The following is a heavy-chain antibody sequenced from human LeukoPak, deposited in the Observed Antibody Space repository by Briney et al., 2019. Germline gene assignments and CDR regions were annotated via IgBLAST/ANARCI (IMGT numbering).Heavy chain of an antibody. V-gene: IGHV4-61*02. J-gene: IGHJ6*02. D-gene: IGHD3-16*01. CDR1: GGSISSGSYY. Sequence: PSETLSLTCTVSGGSISSGSYYWSWIRQPAGKGLEWIGRIYTSGSTNYNPSLKSRVTISVDTSRNQFSLKLSSVTAADTAVYYCARVLISLPLYGMDVWGQGTTVTVSS. CDR3: ARVLISLPLYGMDV. CDR2: IYTSGST.